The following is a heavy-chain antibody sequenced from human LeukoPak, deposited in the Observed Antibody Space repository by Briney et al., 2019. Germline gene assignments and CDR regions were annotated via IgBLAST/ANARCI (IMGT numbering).Heavy chain of an antibody. CDR3: ARCTIFGVFYDAFDI. D-gene: IGHD3-3*01. CDR1: GFTFSSYE. Sequence: PGGSLRLSCAASGFTFSSYEMNWVRQAPGKGLEWVSYISNSGSTIYYADSVKGRFTISRDNAKNSLYLQMNSLRAEDTAVYYCARCTIFGVFYDAFDIWGQGTMVTVSS. CDR2: ISNSGSTI. J-gene: IGHJ3*02. V-gene: IGHV3-48*03.